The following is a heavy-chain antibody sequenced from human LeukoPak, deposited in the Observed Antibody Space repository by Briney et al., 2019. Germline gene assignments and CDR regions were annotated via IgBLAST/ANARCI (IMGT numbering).Heavy chain of an antibody. CDR1: GGTFSSYA. CDR3: ARGRTSTRHRVFWFDP. V-gene: IGHV1-69*13. D-gene: IGHD2-2*01. J-gene: IGHJ5*02. CDR2: IIPIFGTA. Sequence: EASVKVSCKASGGTFSSYAISWVRQAPGQGLEWMGGIIPIFGTANYAQKFQGRVTITADESTSTAYMELSSLRSEDTAVYYCARGRTSTRHRVFWFDPWGQGTLVTVSS.